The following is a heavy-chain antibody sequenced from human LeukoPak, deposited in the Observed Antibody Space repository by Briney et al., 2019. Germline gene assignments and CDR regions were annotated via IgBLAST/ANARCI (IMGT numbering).Heavy chain of an antibody. V-gene: IGHV3-15*01. D-gene: IGHD6-6*01. CDR1: GFSLSKAW. CDR2: IKSKTDGGTT. CDR3: ATDSSSSSYY. Sequence: GGSLRLSCAASGFSLSKAWMSGVRQAPGXGLEGVGRIKSKTDGGTTEYAAPVKGRLNISRDDSKNTLSLQMNSLKTEDTAVYYCATDSSSSSYYWGQGTLVTASS. J-gene: IGHJ4*02.